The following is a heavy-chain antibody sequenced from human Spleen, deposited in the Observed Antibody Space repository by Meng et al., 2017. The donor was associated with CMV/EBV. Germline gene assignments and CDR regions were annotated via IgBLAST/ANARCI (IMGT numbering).Heavy chain of an antibody. V-gene: IGHV1-18*01. CDR3: ATGPIHYYYGEDV. J-gene: IGHJ6*02. Sequence: ASVKVSCKASGYTFTSYGISWVRQVPGQGLEWMGWISTYSGKTDYAQKYQGRVILTTDTSTDTAYMELSSLRSDDTAVYYCATGPIHYYYGEDVWGQGTTVTVSS. CDR2: ISTYSGKT. CDR1: GYTFTSYG.